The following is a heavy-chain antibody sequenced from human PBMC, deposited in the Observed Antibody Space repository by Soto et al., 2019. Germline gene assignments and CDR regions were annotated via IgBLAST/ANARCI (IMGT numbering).Heavy chain of an antibody. CDR3: ARDYDILTGGGPFDI. D-gene: IGHD3-9*01. J-gene: IGHJ3*02. V-gene: IGHV3-30*03. Sequence: GSLRLSCAASGXTFSSYXMHWVRQAPXKGLEWVAVISYDGSNKYYADSLKGRFTISRDNSKKKLYLQMNSMRAEDTAVYYCARDYDILTGGGPFDIWGQGTMGTVS. CDR1: GXTFSSYX. CDR2: ISYDGSNK.